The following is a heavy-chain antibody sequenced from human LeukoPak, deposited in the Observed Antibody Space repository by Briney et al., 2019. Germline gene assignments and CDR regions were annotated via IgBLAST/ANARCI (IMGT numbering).Heavy chain of an antibody. D-gene: IGHD2-2*01. CDR2: MNEYGSEI. CDR1: GFIFRDFS. CDR3: ARPRGCGSSRCNNFDY. Sequence: GALRLSCSVSGFIFRDFSMSWVRQAPGKGLEWVAKMNEYGSEIFYVDSVKGRFTISRDNGKNSLYLQMNRLRAEDTAVYYCARPRGCGSSRCNNFDYWGQGTLVTVSS. J-gene: IGHJ4*02. V-gene: IGHV3-7*01.